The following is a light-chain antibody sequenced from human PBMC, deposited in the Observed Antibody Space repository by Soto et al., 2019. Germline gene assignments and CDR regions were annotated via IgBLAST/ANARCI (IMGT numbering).Light chain of an antibody. J-gene: IGKJ4*01. CDR1: HSIIYSSNNKDY. CDR3: QKYYSTPLN. Sequence: DIVRTRSANSLAVTLGERSAINGQAIHSIIYSSNNKDYLAWFQQKPGQPPKLLIYWASTRESGVPDRFSGSGSGTDFTLTISSLQAEDVAVYYCQKYYSTPLNFGGGTKVDIK. CDR2: WAS. V-gene: IGKV4-1*01.